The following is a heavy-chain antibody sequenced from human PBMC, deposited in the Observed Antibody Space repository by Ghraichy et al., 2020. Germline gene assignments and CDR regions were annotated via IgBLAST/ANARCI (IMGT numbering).Heavy chain of an antibody. D-gene: IGHD1-26*01. V-gene: IGHV4-34*01. J-gene: IGHJ4*02. Sequence: SETLSLTCAVYGGSFSGYYWSWIRQPPGKGLEWIGEINHSGSTNYNPSLKSRVTISVDTSKNQFSLKLSSVTAADTAVYYCARVIVGATGAGFGYWGQGTLVTVSS. CDR2: INHSGST. CDR1: GGSFSGYY. CDR3: ARVIVGATGAGFGY.